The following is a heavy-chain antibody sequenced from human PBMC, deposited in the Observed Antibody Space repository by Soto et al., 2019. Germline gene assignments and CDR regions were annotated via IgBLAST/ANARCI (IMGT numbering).Heavy chain of an antibody. Sequence: QVQLQESGPGLVKPSETLSLTCTVSGGSISRYYWSWIRQPPGKGLEWIGYMYNTGSTVYNPPFKSRVTISVXXYXNPXSLKLNSVTAADTAVYYCARDLWGYCGTDCYPLDVWGQGTTVTVSS. CDR1: GGSISRYY. J-gene: IGHJ6*02. V-gene: IGHV4-59*01. D-gene: IGHD2-21*02. CDR3: ARDLWGYCGTDCYPLDV. CDR2: MYNTGST.